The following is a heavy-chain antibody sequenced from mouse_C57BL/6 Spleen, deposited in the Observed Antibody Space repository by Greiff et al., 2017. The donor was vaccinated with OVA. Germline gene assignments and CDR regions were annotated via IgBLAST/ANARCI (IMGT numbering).Heavy chain of an antibody. J-gene: IGHJ3*01. CDR2: IYPGDGDT. CDR3: ERGTLGPSAY. D-gene: IGHD4-1*01. CDR1: GYAFSSSW. Sequence: QVQLQQSGPELVKPGASVKISCKASGYAFSSSWMNWVKQRPGKGLEWIGRIYPGDGDTNYNGKFKGKATLTADKSSSTAYMQLSSLTSEDSAVYFCERGTLGPSAYWGQGTLVTVSA. V-gene: IGHV1-82*01.